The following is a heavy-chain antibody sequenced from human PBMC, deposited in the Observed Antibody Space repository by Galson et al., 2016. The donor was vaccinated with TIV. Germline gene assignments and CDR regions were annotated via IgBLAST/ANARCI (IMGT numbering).Heavy chain of an antibody. J-gene: IGHJ4*02. CDR2: IIGMFGTT. CDR3: ARALGYIDSSGYYDN. D-gene: IGHD3-22*01. V-gene: IGHV1-69*13. CDR1: GGTFSSFA. Sequence: QSGAEVKKPGASVKVSCKASGGTFSSFAVSWVRQAPGQGLEWMGRIIGMFGTTKYAQKFQGRVTITADEFTSTAFMELSSLRSEDTAVYYCARALGYIDSSGYYDNWGQGTLVTVSS.